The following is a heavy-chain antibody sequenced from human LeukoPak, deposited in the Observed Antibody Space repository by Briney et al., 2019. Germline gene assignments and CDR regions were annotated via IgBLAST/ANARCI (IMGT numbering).Heavy chain of an antibody. CDR1: GFTFSSYA. J-gene: IGHJ4*02. CDR2: ISYDGSNK. V-gene: IGHV3-30-3*01. D-gene: IGHD4-17*01. CDR3: ARGTVTTDSLDY. Sequence: GGSLRLSCAASGFTFSSYAMHRVRQAPGRGLEWVAVISYDGSNKYYADPVKGRFTISRDNSKNTPYLQMNSLRAEDTAVYYCARGTVTTDSLDYWGQGTLVTVSS.